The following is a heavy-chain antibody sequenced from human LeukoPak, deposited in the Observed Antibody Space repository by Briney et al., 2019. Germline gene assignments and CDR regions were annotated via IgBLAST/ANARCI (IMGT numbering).Heavy chain of an antibody. V-gene: IGHV1-8*03. CDR3: ARVGDGYNSFDY. CDR2: MNPNSGNT. Sequence: ASVKVSCKASGYTFTSYDINWVRQATGQGLEWMGWMNPNSGNTGYAQKFQGRVTITRNTSISTAYMELSSLRSEDTAVYYCARVGDGYNSFDYWGQGTLVTVSS. CDR1: GYTFTSYD. J-gene: IGHJ4*02. D-gene: IGHD5-24*01.